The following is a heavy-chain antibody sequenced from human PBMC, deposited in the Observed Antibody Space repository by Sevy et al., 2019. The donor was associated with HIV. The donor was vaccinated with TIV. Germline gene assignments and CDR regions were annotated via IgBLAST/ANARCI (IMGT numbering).Heavy chain of an antibody. CDR2: IYYSGST. D-gene: IGHD3-22*01. CDR1: GGSISSYY. J-gene: IGHJ6*02. Sequence: SETLSLTCTVSGGSISSYYWSWLRQPPGKGLEWIGYIYYSGSTNYNPSLKSRVTISVDTSKNQFSLKLSSVTAADTAVYYCARDLRDYYDSSGYYVSGMDVWGQWTTVTVSS. CDR3: ARDLRDYYDSSGYYVSGMDV. V-gene: IGHV4-59*01.